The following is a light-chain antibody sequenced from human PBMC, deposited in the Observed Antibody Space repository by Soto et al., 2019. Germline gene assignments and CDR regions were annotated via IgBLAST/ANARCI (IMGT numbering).Light chain of an antibody. J-gene: IGLJ2*01. Sequence: QSVLTQPPSVSAAPGQKVTISCSGSRSNIGENYVSWYQPFPGAAPQLVIYDNVKRSPGIPDRFSGSKSGTSATLGITGLQTGDEAEYDCGTWDNSLSAGLFGAGTKRTVL. V-gene: IGLV1-51*01. CDR2: DNV. CDR3: GTWDNSLSAGL. CDR1: RSNIGENY.